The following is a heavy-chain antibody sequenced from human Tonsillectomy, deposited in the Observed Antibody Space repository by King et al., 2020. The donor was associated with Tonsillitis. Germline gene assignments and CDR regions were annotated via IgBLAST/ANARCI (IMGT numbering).Heavy chain of an antibody. D-gene: IGHD3-9*01. CDR2: IIPMFGTA. V-gene: IGHV1-69*01. Sequence: QRQLVQSGAEVKKPGSSVKVSCKASRGTFSNYAISWVRQAPGQGLEWMGGIIPMFGTANYAQKFQGRVTITADESTSIAYMEVSSLKSEDTAVYYCARVQPEGILTGYSPLDYWGQGTLVTVSS. J-gene: IGHJ4*02. CDR1: RGTFSNYA. CDR3: ARVQPEGILTGYSPLDY.